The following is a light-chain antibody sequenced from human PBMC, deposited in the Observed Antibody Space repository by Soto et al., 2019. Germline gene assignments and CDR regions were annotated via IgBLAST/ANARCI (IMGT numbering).Light chain of an antibody. CDR1: QSVSNF. CDR2: DAS. V-gene: IGKV3-20*01. J-gene: IGKJ1*01. CDR3: QQYGSSPRT. Sequence: EMVLTQSPGTLSLSPGERATLSFRASQSVSNFLAWYQQKPGQAPRFLIYDASNRATGIPARFSGSGSGTDFTLTISRLEPEDFAVYYCQQYGSSPRTFGQGTKVDIK.